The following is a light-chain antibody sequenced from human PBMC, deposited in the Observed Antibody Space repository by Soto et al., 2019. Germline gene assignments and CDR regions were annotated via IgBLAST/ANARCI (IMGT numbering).Light chain of an antibody. CDR1: IYDVGAYHY. CDR3: ISYTTTGALV. Sequence: QSVLTQPVSVSGSPGQSITISCTGTIYDVGAYHYVSWYQQFPGKAPKLILYEVSNRPSGISNRFSGFRSGSTASLTVSGLQPEDDAHYYCISYTTTGALVFGGGTKVTVL. V-gene: IGLV2-14*01. J-gene: IGLJ2*01. CDR2: EVS.